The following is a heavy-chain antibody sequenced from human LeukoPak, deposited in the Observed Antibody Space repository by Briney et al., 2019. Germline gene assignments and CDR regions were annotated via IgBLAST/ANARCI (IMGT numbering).Heavy chain of an antibody. V-gene: IGHV4-59*01. Sequence: SETLSLTCTVSGGSISSYYWSWIRQPPGKGLEWIGYIYYSGSTNYNPSLKSRVTISVDTSKNQFSLKLSSVTAADTAVYYCARLYDILTGSYYMDVWGKGTTVTVSS. J-gene: IGHJ6*03. CDR1: GGSISSYY. D-gene: IGHD3-9*01. CDR3: ARLYDILTGSYYMDV. CDR2: IYYSGST.